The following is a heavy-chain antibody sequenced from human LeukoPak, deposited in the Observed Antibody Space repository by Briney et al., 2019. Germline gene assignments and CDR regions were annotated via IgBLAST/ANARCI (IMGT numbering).Heavy chain of an antibody. CDR1: GGSISSSSYY. Sequence: SETLSLTCTVSGGSISSSSYYWGWIHQPPGKGLEWIGSIYYSGSTYYNPSLKSRVTISVDTSKNQFSLKLSSVTAADTAVYYCARRDLSEFDYWGQGTLVTVSS. V-gene: IGHV4-39*01. J-gene: IGHJ4*02. D-gene: IGHD2-21*01. CDR3: ARRDLSEFDY. CDR2: IYYSGST.